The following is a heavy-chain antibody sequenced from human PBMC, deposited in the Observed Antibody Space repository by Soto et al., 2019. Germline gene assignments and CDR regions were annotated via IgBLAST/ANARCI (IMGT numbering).Heavy chain of an antibody. V-gene: IGHV3-23*01. J-gene: IGHJ4*02. CDR1: GFTFSSYA. CDR3: AKVLSKNYYYPFDF. CDR2: ISGGSSVT. Sequence: GGSLRLSCTASGFTFSSYAMSWVRQAPGKGLEWVSAISGGSSVTYYGDSVKGRFTISRDNAKKTLFLQLNRLSAEDTATYYCAKVLSKNYYYPFDFWGQGTQVTAPQ. D-gene: IGHD3-10*01.